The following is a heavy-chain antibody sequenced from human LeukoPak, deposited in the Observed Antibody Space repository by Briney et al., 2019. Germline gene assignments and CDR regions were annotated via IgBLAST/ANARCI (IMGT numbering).Heavy chain of an antibody. J-gene: IGHJ6*02. CDR2: ISRNSDNI. V-gene: IGHV3-21*01. CDR1: GFTFSSYT. D-gene: IGHD5-24*01. CDR3: ARALPDGDNNYGMDV. Sequence: GGSLRLSCAASGFTFSSYTKNWVRQAPGKGLEWVSSISRNSDNIYYADSLKGRFTISRDNAKNSLYLQMNSLRAEDTAVYYCARALPDGDNNYGMDVWGQGTTVTVSS.